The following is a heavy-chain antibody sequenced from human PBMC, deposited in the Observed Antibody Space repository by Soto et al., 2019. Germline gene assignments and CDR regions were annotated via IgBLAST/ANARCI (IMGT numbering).Heavy chain of an antibody. CDR1: GYTNPVYY. J-gene: IGHJ3*02. CDR3: ASRGTEVVPAAHPPDAFNI. CDR2: INPNSGGT. D-gene: IGHD2-2*01. Sequence: ASVTVSCKASGYTNPVYYRHWGRQNPGQGLEWMGWINPNSGGTNYAQKFQSWVTMTRDTSTSTVYMELSSLRSEDTAVYYCASRGTEVVPAAHPPDAFNIWGQGTMVTVSS. V-gene: IGHV1-2*04.